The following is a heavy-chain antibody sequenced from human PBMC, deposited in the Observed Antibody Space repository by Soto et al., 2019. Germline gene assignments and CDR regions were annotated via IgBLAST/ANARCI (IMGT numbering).Heavy chain of an antibody. Sequence: ASVKVSCKASGYTFNNYGTSWVRQAPGQGLEWVGRINANNGHTNYAQKFQGRVTITTDTSTTTAYMDLRSLTSDDTAVYYCARDIAYDVDYWGQGTLVTVS. V-gene: IGHV1-18*01. CDR1: GYTFNNYG. CDR2: INANNGHT. CDR3: ARDIAYDVDY. D-gene: IGHD2-21*01. J-gene: IGHJ4*02.